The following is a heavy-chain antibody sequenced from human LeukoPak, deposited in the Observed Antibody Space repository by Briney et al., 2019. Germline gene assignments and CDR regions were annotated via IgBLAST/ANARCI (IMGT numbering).Heavy chain of an antibody. CDR1: GFTFISYE. J-gene: IGHJ1*01. CDR2: ISSSGTTI. Sequence: GGSLRLSCAASGFTFISYEMNWVRQAPGKGLEWLSYISSSGTTIYYADSVKGRFTISRDNSKNTLYLQMNSLRAEDTAVYYCARDDVSGATQIEYFQHWGQGTLVTVSS. CDR3: ARDDVSGATQIEYFQH. V-gene: IGHV3-48*03. D-gene: IGHD3-16*01.